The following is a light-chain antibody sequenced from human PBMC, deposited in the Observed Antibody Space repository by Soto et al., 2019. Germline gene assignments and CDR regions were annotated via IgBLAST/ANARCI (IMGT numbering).Light chain of an antibody. V-gene: IGKV3-15*01. CDR3: QQYNNWPPGT. J-gene: IGKJ1*01. CDR2: AAA. CDR1: QSVSTN. Sequence: EIVMAQSPATLSVSPGAKATLSCRSSQSVSTNLAWYQQKPGQAPRLLIFAAAARATGIPDRFSGSGSGTEFTLTISSLQSEDFAVYYCQQYNNWPPGTFGQGTKVDIK.